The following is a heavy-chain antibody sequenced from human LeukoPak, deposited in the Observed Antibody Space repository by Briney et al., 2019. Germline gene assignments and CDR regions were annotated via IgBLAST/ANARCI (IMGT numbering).Heavy chain of an antibody. J-gene: IGHJ4*02. Sequence: GGSLRLSCAASGFTFSSYSMNWVRQAPGKGLEWVSGINWNGGSTGYADSVKGRFTISRDNAKNSLYLQMNSLRAEDTALYHCARRDSSGWDYDYWGQGTLVTVSS. CDR1: GFTFSSYS. V-gene: IGHV3-20*01. CDR2: INWNGGST. CDR3: ARRDSSGWDYDY. D-gene: IGHD6-19*01.